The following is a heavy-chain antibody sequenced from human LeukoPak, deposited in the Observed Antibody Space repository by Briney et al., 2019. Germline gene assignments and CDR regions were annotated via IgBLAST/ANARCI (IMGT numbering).Heavy chain of an antibody. CDR1: GFTFSSYN. CDR3: ARVLAVIGDY. J-gene: IGHJ4*02. D-gene: IGHD6-19*01. V-gene: IGHV3-48*04. Sequence: GGSLRLSCAASGFTFSSYNMNWVRQTPGKGLEWVSFIDTSSSTIYYADSVKGRFTISRDNARTSLYLQMNSLRAEDTAVYYCARVLAVIGDYWGQGTLVTVSS. CDR2: IDTSSSTI.